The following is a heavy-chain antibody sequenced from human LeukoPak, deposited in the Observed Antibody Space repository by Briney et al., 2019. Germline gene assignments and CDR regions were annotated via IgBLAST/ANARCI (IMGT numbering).Heavy chain of an antibody. Sequence: PSETLSLTCTVSGGSISTHYWRWIRQPPGKGLEWVGSINYSGSTNDIHSLESRVSISVDTSKDQFSVKLCSVTAADTAVYYCARGRAVAGPPTRNTYYCCMDVWGKGTTVTVSS. V-gene: IGHV4-59*11. CDR2: INYSGST. D-gene: IGHD6-19*01. CDR3: ARGRAVAGPPTRNTYYCCMDV. J-gene: IGHJ6*03. CDR1: GGSISTHY.